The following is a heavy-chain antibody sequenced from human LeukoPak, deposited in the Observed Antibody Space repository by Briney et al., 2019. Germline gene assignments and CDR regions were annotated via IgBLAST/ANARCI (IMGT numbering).Heavy chain of an antibody. CDR1: GFIFSNYA. J-gene: IGHJ4*02. Sequence: GGSLRLSCAASGFIFSNYAIHWVRQAPGKGLEWVAVISYDGGNKYYADSVKGRFTISRDISKNTLYLQMNSLRAEDTAVYYCARGYCSSISCYVDYWGQGTLVTVSS. CDR2: ISYDGGNK. D-gene: IGHD2-2*01. CDR3: ARGYCSSISCYVDY. V-gene: IGHV3-30*04.